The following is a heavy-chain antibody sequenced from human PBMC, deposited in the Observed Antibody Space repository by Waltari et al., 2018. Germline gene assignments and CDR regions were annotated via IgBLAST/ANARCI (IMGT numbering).Heavy chain of an antibody. CDR3: ARDSPASSASYSYYMDV. CDR1: GGSVRSYQ. Sequence: QVQLQESGPGLVKPSETLSLTCSVSGGSVRSYQWSWIRQPPGKGLEWIGYISDSGSTDYNPSLKSRVSISVDTSKNQFFLKLSPVIAADTAVYYCARDSPASSASYSYYMDVWGEGTTVTVSS. J-gene: IGHJ6*03. D-gene: IGHD2-21*01. CDR2: ISDSGST. V-gene: IGHV4-59*02.